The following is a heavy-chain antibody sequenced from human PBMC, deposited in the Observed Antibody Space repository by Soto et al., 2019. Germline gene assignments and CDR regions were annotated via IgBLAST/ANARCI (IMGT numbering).Heavy chain of an antibody. CDR1: GGSISSYY. D-gene: IGHD3-22*01. CDR3: ARGGVDYYDSSVYYFSPYYFDY. V-gene: IGHV4-59*01. CDR2: IYHSGST. J-gene: IGHJ4*02. Sequence: PSETLSLTCTVSGGSISSYYWSWIRQPPGKGLEWIGFIYHSGSTNYYPSLKSRVTISVDTSKNQFSLKLKFVTAADTAVYYCARGGVDYYDSSVYYFSPYYFDYWGQGTLVTVSS.